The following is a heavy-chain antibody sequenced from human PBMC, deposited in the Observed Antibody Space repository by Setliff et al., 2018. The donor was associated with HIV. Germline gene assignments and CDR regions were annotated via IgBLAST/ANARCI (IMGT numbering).Heavy chain of an antibody. J-gene: IGHJ1*01. V-gene: IGHV1-69*10. Sequence: SVKVSCKASGGNFNNYAITWVRQAPGQGLEWMGGIIPIVNIANYAQKFQGRVIITADKSTSTAYMEVRSLRSEDTAMYFCAGGWSEDTSVAQVEYFHYWGPGTLVTVSS. CDR1: GGNFNNYA. D-gene: IGHD5-18*01. CDR3: AGGWSEDTSVAQVEYFHY. CDR2: IIPIVNIA.